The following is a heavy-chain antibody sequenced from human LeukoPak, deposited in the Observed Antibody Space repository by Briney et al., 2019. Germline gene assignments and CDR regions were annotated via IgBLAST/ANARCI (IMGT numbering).Heavy chain of an antibody. CDR3: ARDGGYNGGSDAFDI. D-gene: IGHD5-24*01. CDR1: GYTFTGYY. Sequence: ASVKVSCKAFGYTFTGYYMHWVRQAPGQGLEWMGWISAYNGNTNYAQKLQGRVTMTTDTSTSTAYMELRSLRSDDTAVYYCARDGGYNGGSDAFDIWGQGTMVTVPS. CDR2: ISAYNGNT. V-gene: IGHV1-18*04. J-gene: IGHJ3*02.